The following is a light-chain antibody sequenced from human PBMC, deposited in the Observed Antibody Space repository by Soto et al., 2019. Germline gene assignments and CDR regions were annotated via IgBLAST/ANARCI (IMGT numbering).Light chain of an antibody. J-gene: IGKJ1*01. CDR3: QQRSNWPPT. V-gene: IGKV3-11*01. CDR1: QSLGSY. Sequence: EIVLTQSPATLSLSPGERATLSCRASQSLGSYLGWYQHKPGQAPRLLIYDASNRVTGIPARFSGSGSGTDFTLTISSLEPEDVAVYYCQQRSNWPPTFGQGTKVEI. CDR2: DAS.